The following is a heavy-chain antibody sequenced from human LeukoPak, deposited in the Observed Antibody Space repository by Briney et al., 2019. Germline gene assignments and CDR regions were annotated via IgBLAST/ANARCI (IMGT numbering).Heavy chain of an antibody. CDR2: TYISGST. V-gene: IGHV4-4*07. J-gene: IGHJ3*02. CDR3: AGVDYFWSGHHAFDI. D-gene: IGHD3-3*01. CDR1: GGSVSSYY. Sequence: PSETLSLTCTVSGGSVSSYYWSWIRQSAGKGLEWIGLTYISGSTNFNPSLKSRVTMSVDTSKNQFSLKLSSVTAADTAVYYCAGVDYFWSGHHAFDIWGQGTMVTVSS.